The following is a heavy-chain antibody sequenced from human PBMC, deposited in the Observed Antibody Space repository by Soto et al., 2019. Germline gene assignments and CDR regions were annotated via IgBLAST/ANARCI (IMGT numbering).Heavy chain of an antibody. D-gene: IGHD6-13*01. CDR1: GFSLTTNGVG. V-gene: IGHV2-5*02. J-gene: IGHJ3*01. Sequence: QITLRESGPTLVKPTQTLTLTCSFSGFSLTTNGVGVGWIRQPPGKCPEWLALIYWDDDKRYNPSLKSRVTLTKDTSKNQVVLTMINMDPVDTATYYCAHRRERAAGRDDAYDVWGQGTLVVVSS. CDR3: AHRRERAAGRDDAYDV. CDR2: IYWDDDK.